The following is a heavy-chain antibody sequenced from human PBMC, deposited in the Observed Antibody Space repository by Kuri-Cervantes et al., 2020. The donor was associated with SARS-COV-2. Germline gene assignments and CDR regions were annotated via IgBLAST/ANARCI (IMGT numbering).Heavy chain of an antibody. CDR3: AGLEYSGYGKLDY. CDR1: GDSVSSNSAA. V-gene: IGHV6-1*01. Sequence: SQTLSLTCAISGDSVSSNSAAWNWIRQSPSRGLEWLGRTYYRSKWYNDYAVSVKSRITINPDTSKNQFSPQLNSVTAADTAVYYCAGLEYSGYGKLDYWGQGTLVTVSS. J-gene: IGHJ4*02. D-gene: IGHD5-12*01. CDR2: TYYRSKWYN.